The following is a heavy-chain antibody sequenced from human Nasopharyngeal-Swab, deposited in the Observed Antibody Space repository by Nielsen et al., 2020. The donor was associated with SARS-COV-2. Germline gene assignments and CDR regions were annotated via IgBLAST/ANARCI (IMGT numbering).Heavy chain of an antibody. CDR2: IGAYNGNT. J-gene: IGHJ4*02. V-gene: IGHV1-18*01. CDR1: GYIFTSYD. CDR3: ARHGVAEDY. Sequence: ASVKVSCKASGYIFTSYDISWVRQARGQGLEWMGWIGAYNGNTNYAQKFQDRVTMTTDKSTSTVYMELRSLRSDDTAVYYCARHGVAEDYWGQGTLVTVSS. D-gene: IGHD3-3*01.